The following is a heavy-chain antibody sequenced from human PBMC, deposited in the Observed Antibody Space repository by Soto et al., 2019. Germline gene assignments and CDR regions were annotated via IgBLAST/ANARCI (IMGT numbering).Heavy chain of an antibody. Sequence: QVQLVQSAAAVKQPGASVKVSCKASGYTFNNYGITWVRQAPGQGLEWMAWINAYNGHTNYAQKFQDRVAMTTDTSTRTGYMELRSLSSDDTAVIYCATVMAPDHSDPWGQGTLVTVSS. CDR3: ATVMAPDHSDP. V-gene: IGHV1-18*01. CDR1: GYTFNNYG. D-gene: IGHD2-21*01. J-gene: IGHJ5*02. CDR2: INAYNGHT.